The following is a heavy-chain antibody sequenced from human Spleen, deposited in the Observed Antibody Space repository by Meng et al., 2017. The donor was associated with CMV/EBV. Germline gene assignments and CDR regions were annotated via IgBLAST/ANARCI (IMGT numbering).Heavy chain of an antibody. D-gene: IGHD2-2*01. CDR2: ISPGDSDT. CDR1: GYSFTNYW. Sequence: GESLKISCKGSGYSFTNYWIGWVRQMPGRGLEWMGIISPGDSDTRYSPSFQGQVTISADKSISTAYLQWSSLKASDTAMYYCARQKDIVVVPAAALDYWGQGTLVTVSS. CDR3: ARQKDIVVVPAAALDY. J-gene: IGHJ4*02. V-gene: IGHV5-51*01.